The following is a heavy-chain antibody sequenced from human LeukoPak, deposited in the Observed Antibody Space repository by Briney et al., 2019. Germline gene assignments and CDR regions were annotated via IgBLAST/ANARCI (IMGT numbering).Heavy chain of an antibody. CDR2: IYTSGST. V-gene: IGHV4-61*02. J-gene: IGHJ5*02. CDR3: AREAVAGTVVSWFDP. CDR1: GGSISSGSYY. Sequence: MASETLSLTCTVSGGSISSGSYYWSWIRQPAGKGLGWIGRIYTSGSTNYNPSLKSRVTISVDTSKNQFSLKLSSVTAADTAVYYCAREAVAGTVVSWFDPWGQGTLVTVSS. D-gene: IGHD6-19*01.